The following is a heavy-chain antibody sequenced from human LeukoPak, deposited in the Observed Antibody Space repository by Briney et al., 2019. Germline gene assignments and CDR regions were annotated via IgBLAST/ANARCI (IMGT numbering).Heavy chain of an antibody. CDR1: GGSISSYY. CDR2: IYYSGST. D-gene: IGHD3-22*01. Sequence: SETLSLTCTVSGGSISSYYWSWIRQPPGKGLEWIGYIYYSGSTNYIPSLKSRVTISVDTFKNQFSLKLSSVTAADTAVYYCARAAKYYYDSSGYSGTYFDYWGQGTLVTVSS. CDR3: ARAAKYYYDSSGYSGTYFDY. J-gene: IGHJ4*02. V-gene: IGHV4-59*01.